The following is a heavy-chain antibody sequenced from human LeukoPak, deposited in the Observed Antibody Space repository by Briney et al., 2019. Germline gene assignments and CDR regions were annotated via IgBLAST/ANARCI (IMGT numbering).Heavy chain of an antibody. CDR3: AKYGDNTAAFDY. J-gene: IGHJ4*02. CDR2: IWYDGSNK. Sequence: GRSLRLSCAASGFTFSSYGMHWVRQAPGKGLEWVAVIWYDGSNKYYADSVKGRFTISRDNSKNALYLQMNSLRGEDTAVYYCAKYGDNTAAFDYWGQGTLVTVSS. D-gene: IGHD4-17*01. V-gene: IGHV3-33*06. CDR1: GFTFSSYG.